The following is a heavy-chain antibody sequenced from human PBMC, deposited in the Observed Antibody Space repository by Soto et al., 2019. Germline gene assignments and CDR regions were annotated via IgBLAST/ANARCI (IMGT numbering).Heavy chain of an antibody. J-gene: IGHJ4*02. CDR2: INPFDGSR. D-gene: IGHD4-17*01. V-gene: IGHV1-46*01. CDR1: GYIFTSYY. Sequence: ASVKVSCKASGYIFTSYYLHWVRQAPGQGLEWMGWINPFDGSRMFAQRFQGRVTLTRDTSTSTVYMELSSLRSEDTAVYYCARTLYGDNVDYWGQGTLVTVSS. CDR3: ARTLYGDNVDY.